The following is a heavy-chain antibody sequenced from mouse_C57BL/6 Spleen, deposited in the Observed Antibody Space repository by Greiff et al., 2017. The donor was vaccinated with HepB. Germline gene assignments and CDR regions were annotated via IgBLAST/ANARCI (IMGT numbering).Heavy chain of an antibody. V-gene: IGHV5-4*01. CDR1: GFTFSSYA. CDR3: ARRGTGTDAMDY. Sequence: DVQLVESGGGLVKPGGSLKLSCAASGFTFSSYAMSWVRQTPEKRLEWVATISDGGSYTYYPDNVKGRFTISRDNAKNNLYLQMSHLKSEDTAMYYCARRGTGTDAMDYWGQGTSVTVSS. J-gene: IGHJ4*01. CDR2: ISDGGSYT. D-gene: IGHD4-1*01.